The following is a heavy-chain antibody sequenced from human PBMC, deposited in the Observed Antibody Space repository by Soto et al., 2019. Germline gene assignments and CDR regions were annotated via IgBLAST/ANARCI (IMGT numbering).Heavy chain of an antibody. D-gene: IGHD2-8*02. J-gene: IGHJ4*02. CDR2: GTYSGRT. V-gene: IGHV4-39*01. CDR1: GGSVTTSSYF. Sequence: QLQLQESGPGLVRASETLSLTCTVSGGSVTTSSYFCAWIRQPPGEGLEWIGGGTYSGRTSYNPSPKSRVAKSVDTSTNQSSVKVTSVTAAHTSFYYCARFSHYWHYFDSWGLGTLVTV. CDR3: ARFSHYWHYFDS.